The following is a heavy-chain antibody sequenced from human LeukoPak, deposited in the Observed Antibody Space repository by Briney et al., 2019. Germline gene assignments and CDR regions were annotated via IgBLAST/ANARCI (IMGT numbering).Heavy chain of an antibody. CDR1: GFTFSSFW. V-gene: IGHV3-7*01. CDR2: IERDGSKQ. J-gene: IGHJ4*02. D-gene: IGHD6-13*01. Sequence: GSLRLSCAASGFTFSSFWMTWVRQAPGKGLEWVANIERDGSKQTYVDSVKGRFTISRDNAKNSLYLQMSSLRAGDTAVYYCATAPAAADSFWGQGTLVAVSS. CDR3: ATAPAAADSF.